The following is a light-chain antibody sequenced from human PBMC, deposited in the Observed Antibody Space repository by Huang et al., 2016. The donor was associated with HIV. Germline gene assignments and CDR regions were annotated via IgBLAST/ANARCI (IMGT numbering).Light chain of an antibody. V-gene: IGKV1-12*01. CDR2: AAS. CDR1: QDINRC. CDR3: QQAVSFPLT. J-gene: IGKJ4*01. Sequence: DIQMTQSPSSVSASVGDRISFTCRASQDINRCLAWYQQKPGKAPNLLIYAASTLQGGVPSRFSGRVSGTDFTLTINNLQPEDFATYFCQQAVSFPLTFGGGTKVEIK.